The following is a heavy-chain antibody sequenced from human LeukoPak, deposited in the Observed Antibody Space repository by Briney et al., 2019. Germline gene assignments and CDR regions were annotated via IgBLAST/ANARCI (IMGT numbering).Heavy chain of an antibody. Sequence: ASVKVSCKASGYTFTGYYMHWARQAPGQGLEWMGWINPNSGGTNYAQKFQGRVTMTRDTSISTAYMELSRLRSDDTAVYYCAREISAGYYYDSSGYYNVDWGQGTLVTVSS. V-gene: IGHV1-2*02. CDR2: INPNSGGT. D-gene: IGHD3-22*01. CDR3: AREISAGYYYDSSGYYNVD. CDR1: GYTFTGYY. J-gene: IGHJ4*02.